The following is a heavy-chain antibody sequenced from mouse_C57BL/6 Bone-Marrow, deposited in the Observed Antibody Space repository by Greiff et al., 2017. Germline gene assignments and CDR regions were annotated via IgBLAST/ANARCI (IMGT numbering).Heavy chain of an antibody. V-gene: IGHV1-82*01. CDR1: GYAFSSSW. CDR2: IYPGDGDT. J-gene: IGHJ2*01. D-gene: IGHD6-1*01. Sequence: QVQLKQSGPELVKPGASVKISCKASGYAFSSSWMNWVKQRPGKGLEWIGRIYPGDGDTNYNRKFKGKATLTADKSSSTAYMQLSSLTSEDSAVYFCARSARNYFDYWGQGTTLTVSS. CDR3: ARSARNYFDY.